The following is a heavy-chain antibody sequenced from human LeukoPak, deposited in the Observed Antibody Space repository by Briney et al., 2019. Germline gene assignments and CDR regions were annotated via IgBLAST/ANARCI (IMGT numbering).Heavy chain of an antibody. Sequence: GGSLRLSCAASGFTFSNYRMNWVRQAPGKGLEWVSSISSSSIYIYYADSLKGRFTISRDNAKNSLYLQMNSLRAEDTAVYYCARDRERDYDTSGYYYGPNFDYWGQGTLVTVSS. CDR2: ISSSSIYI. CDR1: GFTFSNYR. D-gene: IGHD3-22*01. CDR3: ARDRERDYDTSGYYYGPNFDY. V-gene: IGHV3-21*01. J-gene: IGHJ4*02.